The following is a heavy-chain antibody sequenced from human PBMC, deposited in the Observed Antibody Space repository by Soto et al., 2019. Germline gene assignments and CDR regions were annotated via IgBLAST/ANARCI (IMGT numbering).Heavy chain of an antibody. V-gene: IGHV3-23*01. CDR1: GLSFSSYA. Sequence: EVQLLESGGGLVRPGGSLRLSCTASGLSFSSYALSWVRQAPGKGLEWVSTISGSDSKTYYADSVKGRFSISRDTSKTTLYLEMTSLRVEDTAVYYCARWSFLDYWGQGTRVTVS. J-gene: IGHJ4*02. CDR2: ISGSDSKT. D-gene: IGHD1-26*01. CDR3: ARWSFLDY.